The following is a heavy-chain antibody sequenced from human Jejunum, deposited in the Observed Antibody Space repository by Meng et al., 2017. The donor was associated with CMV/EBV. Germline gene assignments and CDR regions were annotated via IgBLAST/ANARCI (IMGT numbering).Heavy chain of an antibody. J-gene: IGHJ4*02. V-gene: IGHV3-23*03. D-gene: IGHD3/OR15-3a*01. CDR2: IYGAGSTK. CDR3: VKDKTRDGLFNFDF. Sequence: ASGFTFSTYSMSWVRQAPSKGLEWVSIIYGAGSTKYYADSVKGRFTISRDNSKNILYLQMNGLRADDTAVYYCVKDKTRDGLFNFDFWGQGTLVTVSS. CDR1: GFTFSTYS.